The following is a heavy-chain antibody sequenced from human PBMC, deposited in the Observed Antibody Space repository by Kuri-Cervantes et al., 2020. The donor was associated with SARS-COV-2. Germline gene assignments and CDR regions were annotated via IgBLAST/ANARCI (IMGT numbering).Heavy chain of an antibody. CDR3: ARDPRWAYSSSSWYYYYGMDV. CDR1: GGTFSSYA. Sequence: SVKVSCKASGGTFSSYAISWVRQAPGQGLEWMGGIIPIFGIANYAQKFQGRVTITADKSTSTAYMELSSLRAEDTAVYYCARDPRWAYSSSSWYYYYGMDVWGQGTTVTVSS. J-gene: IGHJ6*02. CDR2: IIPIFGIA. D-gene: IGHD6-6*01. V-gene: IGHV1-69*10.